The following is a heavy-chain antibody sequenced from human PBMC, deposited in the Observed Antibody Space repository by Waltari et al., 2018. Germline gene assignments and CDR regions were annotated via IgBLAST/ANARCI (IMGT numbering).Heavy chain of an antibody. J-gene: IGHJ4*02. CDR3: AREVASIYYYDSGGYYYFDY. CDR2: IYYSGST. V-gene: IGHV4-61*01. Sequence: QVQLQESGPGLVKPSETLSLTCIVSGGSVSSDSYYWSWIRQPPGKGLEWIGYIYYSGSTNSNPSLRSRVTVSVDTSRNQFSLKLSSVTAADTAVYYCAREVASIYYYDSGGYYYFDYWGQGTLVTVSS. CDR1: GGSVSSDSYY. D-gene: IGHD3-22*01.